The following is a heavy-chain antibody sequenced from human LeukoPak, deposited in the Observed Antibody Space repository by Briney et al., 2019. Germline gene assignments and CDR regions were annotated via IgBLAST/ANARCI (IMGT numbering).Heavy chain of an antibody. Sequence: ASVQVSCKASGYTFTEHYIYWLRQAPGQGLEWVGRINCNSGDATSAQKFQGRVTMTRGTSVSTAYMDLSSVTADDTAVYFCARSAGHCSSGVCFTDYYMDVWGRGTMVTVSS. V-gene: IGHV1-2*02. J-gene: IGHJ6*03. CDR1: GYTFTEHY. D-gene: IGHD2-8*01. CDR2: INCNSGDA. CDR3: ARSAGHCSSGVCFTDYYMDV.